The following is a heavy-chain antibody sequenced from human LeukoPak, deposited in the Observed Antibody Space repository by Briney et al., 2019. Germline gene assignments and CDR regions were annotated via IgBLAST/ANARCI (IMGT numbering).Heavy chain of an antibody. J-gene: IGHJ4*02. V-gene: IGHV3-23*01. D-gene: IGHD3-3*01. CDR2: ISGSGGST. Sequence: GGSLRLSCAASGFTFSSYAMGWVRQAPGKGLEWVSAISGSGGSTYYADSVKGRFTISRDNSKNTLYLQMNSLRAEDTAVYYCAKGLNRITIFGVVISPFDYWGQGTLVTVSS. CDR1: GFTFSSYA. CDR3: AKGLNRITIFGVVISPFDY.